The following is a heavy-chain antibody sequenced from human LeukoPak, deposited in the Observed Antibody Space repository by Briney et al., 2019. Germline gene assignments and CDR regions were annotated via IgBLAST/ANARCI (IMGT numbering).Heavy chain of an antibody. Sequence: GGSLRLSCEASGFTFSRHWMTWVRQAPGKGLEWVANIKEDGSKKNYVDSVKGRFTISRDNAKNSLYLQMNSLRAEDTAVYFCATPLDYYDSSGYHQGGDWGQGTLVTVSS. D-gene: IGHD3-22*01. J-gene: IGHJ4*02. CDR1: GFTFSRHW. V-gene: IGHV3-7*03. CDR3: ATPLDYYDSSGYHQGGD. CDR2: IKEDGSKK.